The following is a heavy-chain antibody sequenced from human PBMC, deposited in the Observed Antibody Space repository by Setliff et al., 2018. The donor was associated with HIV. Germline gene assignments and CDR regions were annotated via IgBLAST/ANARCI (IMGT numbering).Heavy chain of an antibody. Sequence: PSETLSLTCAVYGGSFSGYNWSWIRQPPGKGLEWIGESNHSGSTNYSPSLKSRVIISVDTSKNQFSLKLSSVTAADTAIYYCARQVGNKVLFDSWGQGTLVTVSS. CDR3: ARQVGNKVLFDS. J-gene: IGHJ4*02. V-gene: IGHV4-34*01. CDR2: SNHSGST. D-gene: IGHD7-27*01. CDR1: GGSFSGYN.